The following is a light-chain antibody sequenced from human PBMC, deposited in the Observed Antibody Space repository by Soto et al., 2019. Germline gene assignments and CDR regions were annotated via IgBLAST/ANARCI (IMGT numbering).Light chain of an antibody. CDR2: AAS. J-gene: IGKJ1*01. Sequence: DIQMTQSPSSLSASVGDRVTITCRASQGIRDALGWYQQKPGKAPKRLIYAASSLQSGVPSRFSGNGSGREFPLPISSLQPEEFANNYCRQHNSYPQTFGQGTKVEIK. CDR1: QGIRDA. V-gene: IGKV1-17*01. CDR3: RQHNSYPQT.